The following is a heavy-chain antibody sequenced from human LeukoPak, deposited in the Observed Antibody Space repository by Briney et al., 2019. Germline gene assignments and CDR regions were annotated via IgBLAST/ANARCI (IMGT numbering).Heavy chain of an antibody. CDR2: ITSNGGST. V-gene: IGHV3-64*01. CDR1: GFTFSRYA. Sequence: GGSLRLSCAASGFTFSRYAMHWVRQAPGKGLEYVSAITSNGGSTYYANSVKGRFIISRDNSKNTLYLQLGSLRADDMAMYYCATASASQYAEYFHHSGQGTLVTVSS. J-gene: IGHJ1*01. D-gene: IGHD1-26*01. CDR3: ATASASQYAEYFHH.